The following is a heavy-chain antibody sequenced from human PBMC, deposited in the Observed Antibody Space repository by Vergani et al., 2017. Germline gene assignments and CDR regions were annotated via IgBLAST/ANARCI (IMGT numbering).Heavy chain of an antibody. V-gene: IGHV4-59*01. CDR3: GRVADFYGLGGRLLDL. Sequence: QVRLQESGPGLVKPSETLSLTCSVSGGSMSGYYWSWIRQPPGKELEWIGYMYHSGSTNYNPSLETRVTISGDTSKNQFSLKLNSVTAAETAVYYCGRVADFYGLGGRLLDLWGQGILVTVSS. D-gene: IGHD3-10*01. J-gene: IGHJ5*02. CDR2: MYHSGST. CDR1: GGSMSGYY.